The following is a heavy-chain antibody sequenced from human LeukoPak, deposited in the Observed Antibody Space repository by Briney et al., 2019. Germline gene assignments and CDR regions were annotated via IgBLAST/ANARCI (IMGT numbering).Heavy chain of an antibody. V-gene: IGHV3-23*01. Sequence: GGSLRLSCAASGFTFSSYAMSWVRQAPGKGLEWVSSITSSGGSTYYAGSVKGQFPISRDNSKNPVYLQMNSLRAEDTAVYYCAKDRPNYYDSSGHYYRRNGDYWGQGTLVTVSS. J-gene: IGHJ4*02. D-gene: IGHD3-22*01. CDR2: ITSSGGST. CDR1: GFTFSSYA. CDR3: AKDRPNYYDSSGHYYRRNGDY.